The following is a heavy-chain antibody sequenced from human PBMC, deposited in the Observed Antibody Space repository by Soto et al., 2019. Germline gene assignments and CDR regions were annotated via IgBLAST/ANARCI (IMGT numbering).Heavy chain of an antibody. CDR3: ARAILIGAPNPYYYYGMDV. D-gene: IGHD1-26*01. CDR1: GGTFSSYA. V-gene: IGHV1-69*01. J-gene: IGHJ6*02. Sequence: QVQLVQSGAEVKKPGSSVKVSCKASGGTFSSYAISWVRQAPGQGLEWMGGIIPIFGTANYAQKFQGRVTITADESTSTAYMELSSLRSEDTAVYYCARAILIGAPNPYYYYGMDVWGQGTTVTVSS. CDR2: IIPIFGTA.